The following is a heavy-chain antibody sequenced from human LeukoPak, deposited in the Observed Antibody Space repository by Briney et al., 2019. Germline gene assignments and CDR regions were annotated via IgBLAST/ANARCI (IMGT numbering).Heavy chain of an antibody. Sequence: GGSLRLSCAASGFAFSSYAMSWVRQAPGKGLEWVSAISGSGGSTYYADSVKGRFTISRDNSKNTLYLQMNSLRAEDTAVYYCAKMVYSDILTGYHTFDYWGQGPLVTVSS. J-gene: IGHJ4*02. CDR3: AKMVYSDILTGYHTFDY. CDR2: ISGSGGST. CDR1: GFAFSSYA. D-gene: IGHD3-9*01. V-gene: IGHV3-23*01.